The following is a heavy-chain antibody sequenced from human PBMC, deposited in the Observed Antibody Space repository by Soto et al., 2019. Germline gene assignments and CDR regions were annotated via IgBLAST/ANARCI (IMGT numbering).Heavy chain of an antibody. CDR1: GYTFSGSV. Sequence: QVQLVQSGAEVKKPGASVKVSCKASGYTFSGSVMHWVRQAPGQGLEWMGWINADNGNTKYSQKFEGRVTKTSDTSASTAYMELSSLRSEDTAIYYCASEIDATTATSLDYWGQGTLVTVSS. CDR2: INADNGNT. D-gene: IGHD4-17*01. CDR3: ASEIDATTATSLDY. J-gene: IGHJ4*02. V-gene: IGHV1-3*01.